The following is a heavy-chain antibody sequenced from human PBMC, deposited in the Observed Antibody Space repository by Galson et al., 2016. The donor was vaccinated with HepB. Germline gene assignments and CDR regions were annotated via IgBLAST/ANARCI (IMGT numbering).Heavy chain of an antibody. CDR2: IYTSGNA. D-gene: IGHD2-2*01. CDR1: GFTVSSNY. V-gene: IGHV3-53*01. J-gene: IGHJ6*02. Sequence: SLRLSCAASGFTVSSNYMSWVRQAPGKGLEWVSVIYTSGNAYYGGSVKGRFTISRDNSKNTLYLQMNSLRAEDTAVYYCAKDHCSSTSCYVLYYYGMDVWGQGTTVTVSS. CDR3: AKDHCSSTSCYVLYYYGMDV.